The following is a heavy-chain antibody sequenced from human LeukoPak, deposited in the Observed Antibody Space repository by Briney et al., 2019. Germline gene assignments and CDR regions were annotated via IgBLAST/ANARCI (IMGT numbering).Heavy chain of an antibody. CDR2: ISGSGGST. J-gene: IGHJ3*02. Sequence: GGSLRLSCAASGVTSRVYAMSWVRQAPGKGLEWVSAISGSGGSTYYADSVKGRFTISRYNSTNMLYLQMNSLRAEDTAIYYCAKECSSGWSDDAFDIWGQGTMVTVPS. CDR3: AKECSSGWSDDAFDI. CDR1: GVTSRVYA. D-gene: IGHD6-19*01. V-gene: IGHV3-23*01.